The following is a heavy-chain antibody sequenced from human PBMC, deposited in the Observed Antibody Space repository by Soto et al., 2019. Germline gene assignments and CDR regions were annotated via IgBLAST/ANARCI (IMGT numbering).Heavy chain of an antibody. CDR2: IDPSDSYT. CDR1: GGRETRSR. CDR3: ARLPGYSPRYYYYVMAF. D-gene: IGHD6-13*01. Sequence: GRGGRETRSRWRRERQKTEKVLEWMGRIDPSDSYTNYSPSFQGHVTISADKSISTAYLQWSSVKASDTAMYYCARLPGYSPRYYYYVMAFWGQGTTVTV. J-gene: IGHJ6*02. V-gene: IGHV5-10-1*01.